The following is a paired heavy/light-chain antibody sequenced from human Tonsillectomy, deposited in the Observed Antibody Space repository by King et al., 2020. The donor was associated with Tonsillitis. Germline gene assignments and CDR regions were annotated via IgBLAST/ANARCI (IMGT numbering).Light chain of an antibody. CDR1: QYISKY. V-gene: IGKV1-39*01. Sequence: DIQMTQSPSSLSASVGDRVSFTCRASQYISKYLNWYQQKPGKAPKLLIYSTSNLQSGVPSRFSGTGSGTDFTLTISGLQREDFATYFCQQSYSSNPYTFGQGTKLEIK. CDR3: QQSYSSNPYT. J-gene: IGKJ2*01. CDR2: STS.
Heavy chain of an antibody. D-gene: IGHD2-21*01. Sequence: QLQLQESASRLVKPLQTLSLTCDVSGGSIKNDDYSWGWARQPPGKGLEWLGYIYHNGHSYYNPSLESRVTISIDTSANQFSLKLSSVTAADTAIYHCARVEIYSGYFDHWGQGALVAVSS. J-gene: IGHJ4*02. CDR1: GGSIKNDDYS. V-gene: IGHV4-30-2*01. CDR3: ARVEIYSGYFDH. CDR2: IYHNGHS.